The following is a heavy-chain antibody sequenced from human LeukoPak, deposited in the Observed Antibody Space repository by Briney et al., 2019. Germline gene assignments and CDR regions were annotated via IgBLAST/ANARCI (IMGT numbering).Heavy chain of an antibody. CDR2: ISWNSGSI. V-gene: IGHV3-9*01. CDR3: AEELQDSTY. Sequence: PGGSLRLSCAASGFTFDDYAMHWVRQAPGKGLEWVSGISWNSGSIGYADSVKGRFTISRDNAKNSLYLQMNRLRAEDTALYYCAEELQDSTYWGQGTLVTVSS. CDR1: GFTFDDYA. D-gene: IGHD2/OR15-2a*01. J-gene: IGHJ4*02.